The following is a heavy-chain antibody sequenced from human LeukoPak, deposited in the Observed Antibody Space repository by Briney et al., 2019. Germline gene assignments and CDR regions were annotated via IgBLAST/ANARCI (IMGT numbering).Heavy chain of an antibody. CDR2: IIPILGIA. CDR1: GGTFSSYA. CDR3: ARARAYGDVPDY. Sequence: SVKVSCKASGGTFSSYAISWVRQAPGQGLEWMGRIIPILGIANYAQKFQGRVTITADKSTSTAYMELSSLRSEDTAVYYCARARAYGDVPDYWGQGTLVTVSS. J-gene: IGHJ4*02. V-gene: IGHV1-69*04. D-gene: IGHD4-17*01.